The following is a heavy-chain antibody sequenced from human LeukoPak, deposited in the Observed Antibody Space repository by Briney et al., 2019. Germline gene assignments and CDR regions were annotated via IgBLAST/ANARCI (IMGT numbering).Heavy chain of an antibody. J-gene: IGHJ4*02. V-gene: IGHV3-66*01. CDR2: IYSGGST. Sequence: PGGSLRLSCAASGFTVSSNYMSWVRQAPGKGLEWVSVIYSGGSTYYADSVKGRFTISRDNSKNTLYLQMNSLRAEDTAVYYCAREDYSSSRSIYFDYWGQGTLVTVSS. D-gene: IGHD6-13*01. CDR1: GFTVSSNY. CDR3: AREDYSSSRSIYFDY.